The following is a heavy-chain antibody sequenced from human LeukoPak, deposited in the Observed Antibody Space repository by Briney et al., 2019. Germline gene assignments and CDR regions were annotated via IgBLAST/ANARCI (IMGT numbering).Heavy chain of an antibody. D-gene: IGHD3-22*01. Sequence: PGRSLRLSCAASGFTFSSYAMHWVRQAPGKGLEWVAVISYDGSNKYYADSVKGRFTISRDNSKNTLYLQMNSLRAEDTAVYYCAKNRLPYYYDSSGYSYYFDYWGQGTLVTVSS. CDR2: ISYDGSNK. V-gene: IGHV3-30*18. CDR1: GFTFSSYA. J-gene: IGHJ4*02. CDR3: AKNRLPYYYDSSGYSYYFDY.